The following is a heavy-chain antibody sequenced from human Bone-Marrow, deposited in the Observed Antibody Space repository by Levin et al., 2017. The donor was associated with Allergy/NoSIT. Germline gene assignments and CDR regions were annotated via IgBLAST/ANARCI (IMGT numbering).Heavy chain of an antibody. Sequence: RASVKVSCKASGYIFTTYGIDWMRQAPGQGLEWVGRIDTSTGNTRYAQDFTGRLVLSLDTSVSTAYLQITNLKAEDTAVYYCARDRSIRDHWGQGTLVTVSS. D-gene: IGHD5-24*01. CDR3: ARDRSIRDH. J-gene: IGHJ4*02. V-gene: IGHV7-4-1*02. CDR2: IDTSTGNT. CDR1: GYIFTTYG.